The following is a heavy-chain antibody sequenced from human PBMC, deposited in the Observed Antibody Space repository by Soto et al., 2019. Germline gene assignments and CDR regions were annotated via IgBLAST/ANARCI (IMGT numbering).Heavy chain of an antibody. CDR2: ISYDGTNE. D-gene: IGHD3-22*01. CDR3: AKDTYYYDSSGYYHY. J-gene: IGHJ4*02. Sequence: TVGSLRLSCAAPGFTFSSYGMHWVRQAPGKGLEWVAVISYDGTNENYADSVKGRFTISRDNSKNTLQLQMNSLRAEDTAVYYCAKDTYYYDSSGYYHYWGQGTLVTVSS. V-gene: IGHV3-30*18. CDR1: GFTFSSYG.